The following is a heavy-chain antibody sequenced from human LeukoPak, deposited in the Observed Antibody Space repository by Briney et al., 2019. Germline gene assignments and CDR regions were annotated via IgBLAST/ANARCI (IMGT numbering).Heavy chain of an antibody. J-gene: IGHJ1*01. Sequence: ASVKVSCKASGYTFTSYGISWVRQAPGQGLEWMGWISAYNGNTNYAQKLQGRVTMTTDTSTSTAYMELRSLRSDDTAVYYCAREHAYYYDSSGNYYHAEYFQRWGQGTLVTVSS. D-gene: IGHD3-22*01. CDR1: GYTFTSYG. V-gene: IGHV1-18*01. CDR3: AREHAYYYDSSGNYYHAEYFQR. CDR2: ISAYNGNT.